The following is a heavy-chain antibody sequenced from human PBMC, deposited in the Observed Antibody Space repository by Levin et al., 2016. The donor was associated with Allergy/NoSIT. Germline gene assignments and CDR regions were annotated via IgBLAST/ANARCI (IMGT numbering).Heavy chain of an antibody. CDR3: ARAGGSGAWYFDL. CDR2: SYHSGST. D-gene: IGHD3-10*01. J-gene: IGHJ2*01. V-gene: IGHV4-30-2*01. CDR1: GGSTSSGGYS. Sequence: SETLSLTCTVSGGSTSSGGYSWSWIRQPPGKGLEWIGYSYHSGSTYYNPSLKSRVTISVDRSENQFSLKMSSVTAADTAVYYCARAGGSGAWYFDLWGRGTLVTVSS.